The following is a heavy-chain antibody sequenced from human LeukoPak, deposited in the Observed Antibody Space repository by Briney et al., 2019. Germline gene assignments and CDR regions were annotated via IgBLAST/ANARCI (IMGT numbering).Heavy chain of an antibody. V-gene: IGHV1-69*05. CDR1: GGTFSSYA. Sequence: ASVKVSCKASGGTFSSYAISWVRQAPGQGLEWMGGIIPIFGTANYAQKFQGRVTITTDESTSTAYMELSSLRSEDTAVYYCARVGRVKQHLIRWGQGTLVTVSS. CDR3: ARVGRVKQHLIR. D-gene: IGHD6-13*01. CDR2: IIPIFGTA. J-gene: IGHJ4*02.